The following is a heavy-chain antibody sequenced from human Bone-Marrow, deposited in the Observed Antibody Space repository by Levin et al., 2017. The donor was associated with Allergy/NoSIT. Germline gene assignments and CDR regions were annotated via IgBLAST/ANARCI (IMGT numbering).Heavy chain of an antibody. Sequence: GGSLRLSCAASGFTFSSHWMTWVRQAPGRGLEWVANIKQSGGEKYYVDSVKGRFTISRDNAEKSVYLQVSSLRAEDTAVYYCATGASWNDVVFEYWGQGILVTVSS. CDR2: IKQSGGEK. CDR1: GFTFSSHW. CDR3: ATGASWNDVVFEY. V-gene: IGHV3-7*01. D-gene: IGHD1-1*01. J-gene: IGHJ4*02.